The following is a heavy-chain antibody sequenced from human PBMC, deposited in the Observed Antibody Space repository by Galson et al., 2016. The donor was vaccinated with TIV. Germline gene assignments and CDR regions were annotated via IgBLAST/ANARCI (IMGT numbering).Heavy chain of an antibody. J-gene: IGHJ4*02. CDR1: VYTFTIHP. Sequence: SVKVSCKASVYTFTIHPIHWMRQAPGQRREWLCLINTGNADTKYSQKFQCRVNFTRDTSARSAYMELSSLRPEDPAVYYCARAPYCGDYCYKYDLWGPGTLVTVSS. CDR3: ARAPYCGDYCYKYDL. V-gene: IGHV1-3*04. CDR2: INTGNADT. D-gene: IGHD2-21*01.